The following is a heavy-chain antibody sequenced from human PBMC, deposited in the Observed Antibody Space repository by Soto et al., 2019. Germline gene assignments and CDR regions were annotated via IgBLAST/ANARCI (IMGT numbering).Heavy chain of an antibody. CDR2: IYYSGST. V-gene: IGHV4-39*02. D-gene: IGHD6-13*01. J-gene: IGHJ5*02. CDR3: ARDSSSWYWFDP. Sequence: SETLSLTCTVSGGSISSSRYYWGWIRQPPGKGLEWIGSIYYSGSTYYNPSLKSRVTISVDTSKNQFSLKLSSVTAADTAVYYCARDSSSWYWFDPWGQGTLVTVS. CDR1: GGSISSSRYY.